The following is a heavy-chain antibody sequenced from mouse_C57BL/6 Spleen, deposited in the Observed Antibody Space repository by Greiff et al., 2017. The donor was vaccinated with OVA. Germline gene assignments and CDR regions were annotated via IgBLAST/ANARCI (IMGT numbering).Heavy chain of an antibody. D-gene: IGHD3-1*01. J-gene: IGHJ1*03. Sequence: QVQLKQPGAELVRPGSSVKLSCMASGYTFTSYWMHWVKQRPIQGLERIGNIDPSDSDTHYNQKFKDKATLTVDKSFIPTYMQLSSLTSEDSAVCYCARTATLGYFDVWDTGTTVAVTS. V-gene: IGHV1-52*01. CDR2: IDPSDSDT. CDR3: ARTATLGYFDV. CDR1: GYTFTSYW.